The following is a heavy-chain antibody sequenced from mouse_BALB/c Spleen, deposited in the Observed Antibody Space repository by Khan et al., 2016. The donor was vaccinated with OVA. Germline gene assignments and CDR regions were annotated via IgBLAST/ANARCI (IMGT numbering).Heavy chain of an antibody. Sequence: EVELVESGGGLVQPGGSRKLSCAASGFTFSDYGMAWVRQAPGKGPEWVAFISDLAYTIYYGDAVTGRFTISREYAKNTLYLEMSSLRSEDTAIYYCARGGGTAPFAYWGLGTLVTVSA. CDR1: GFTFSDYG. CDR3: ARGGGTAPFAY. J-gene: IGHJ3*01. CDR2: ISDLAYTI. V-gene: IGHV5-15*02. D-gene: IGHD1-2*01.